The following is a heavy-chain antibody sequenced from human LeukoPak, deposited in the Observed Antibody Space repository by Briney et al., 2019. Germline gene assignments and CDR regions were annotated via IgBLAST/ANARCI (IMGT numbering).Heavy chain of an antibody. CDR1: GSSISSSDYY. V-gene: IGHV4-39*01. J-gene: IGHJ4*02. Sequence: SETLSLTCTVSGSSISSSDYYWGWVRQPPGKGLEWIGNIYYSGGSYSSPSLESRVTISSDTSKNQFSLKLTSVTAADTAVYYCARDRACSNGICSYFDYWGQGTVVTVSS. D-gene: IGHD2-8*01. CDR3: ARDRACSNGICSYFDY. CDR2: IYYSGGS.